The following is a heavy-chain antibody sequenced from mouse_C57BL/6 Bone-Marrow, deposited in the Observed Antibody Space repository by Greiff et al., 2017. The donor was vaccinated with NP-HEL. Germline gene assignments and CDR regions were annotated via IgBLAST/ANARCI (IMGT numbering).Heavy chain of an antibody. Sequence: VQLVESGAKLVKPGASVKISCKASGYEFSNYWMNWVKQRPGKGLEWIGQIYPGDGDTNYNGKFKDKATLTADKSSSTAYMQLSRLTSEDSAVYCCARGAYWGQGTLVTGSA. CDR2: IYPGDGDT. J-gene: IGHJ3*01. V-gene: IGHV1-80*01. CDR1: GYEFSNYW. CDR3: ARGAY.